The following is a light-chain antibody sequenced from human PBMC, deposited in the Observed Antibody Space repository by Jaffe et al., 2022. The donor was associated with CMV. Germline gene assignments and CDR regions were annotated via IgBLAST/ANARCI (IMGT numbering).Light chain of an antibody. V-gene: IGLV2-14*03. Sequence: QSALTQPASVSGSPGQSITISCTGTSSDVGGYNYVSWYQQHPGKAPKVLIYDVSNRPSGVSNRFSGSKSGNTASLTISGLQAKDEADYYCGSYTNSNTWVFGGGTKVTVL. J-gene: IGLJ3*02. CDR2: DVS. CDR3: GSYTNSNTWV. CDR1: SSDVGGYNY.